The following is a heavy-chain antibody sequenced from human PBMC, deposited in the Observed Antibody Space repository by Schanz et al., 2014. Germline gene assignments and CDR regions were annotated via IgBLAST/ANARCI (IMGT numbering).Heavy chain of an antibody. CDR1: GFSFGTYA. D-gene: IGHD3-10*01. CDR2: ISGSGGST. Sequence: EVHLLESGGGLVQPGGSLRLSCAASGFSFGTYAMSWVRQAPGKGLEWVSAISGSGGSTYYADSVKGRFTISRDNSKNTLYLQMNSLRAEDTAVYYYAKGRFGELSAFDNWGQGTMVTGSS. CDR3: AKGRFGELSAFDN. V-gene: IGHV3-23*01. J-gene: IGHJ3*02.